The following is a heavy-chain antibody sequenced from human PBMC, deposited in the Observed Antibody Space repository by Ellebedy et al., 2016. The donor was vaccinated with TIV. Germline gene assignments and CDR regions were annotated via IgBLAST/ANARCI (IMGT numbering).Heavy chain of an antibody. J-gene: IGHJ6*02. CDR2: FDPEDGET. D-gene: IGHD5-18*01. Sequence: ASVKVSXXVSGYTLTELSMHWVRQAPGKGLEWMGGFDPEDGETIYAQKFQGRVTITADESTSTAYMELSSLRSEDTAVYYCAREGTIPHKGGGYSYIGGMDVWGQGTTVTASS. CDR1: GYTLTELS. CDR3: AREGTIPHKGGGYSYIGGMDV. V-gene: IGHV1-24*01.